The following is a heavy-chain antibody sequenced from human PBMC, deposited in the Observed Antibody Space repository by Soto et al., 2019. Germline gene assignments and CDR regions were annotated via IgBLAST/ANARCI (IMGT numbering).Heavy chain of an antibody. J-gene: IGHJ5*02. V-gene: IGHV4-30-4*01. D-gene: IGHD5-18*01. CDR3: ARVRKQLCRFDP. CDR2: IYYSGST. CDR1: GGSISSGDYY. Sequence: SETLSLTCTVSGGSISSGDYYWSWIRQPPGKGLEWIGYIYYSGSTYYNPSLKSRVTMSVDTSKNQFSLKLSSVTAADTAVYYCARVRKQLCRFDPWGQGTLVTVSS.